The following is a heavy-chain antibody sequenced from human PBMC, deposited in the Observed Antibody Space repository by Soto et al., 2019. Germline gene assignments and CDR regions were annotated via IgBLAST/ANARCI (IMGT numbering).Heavy chain of an antibody. V-gene: IGHV4-39*01. CDR1: GGSISSSSYY. D-gene: IGHD2-8*01. J-gene: IGHJ5*02. CDR2: VYYSGST. CDR3: ARPARTNGVINWFDP. Sequence: SETLSLTCTVSGGSISSSSYYWGWFRQPPGKGLEWIGSVYYSGSTYYNPSLKSRVTISVDTSKNQFSLQLSSVTASDTAVYYCARPARTNGVINWFDPWGQGTLVTVS.